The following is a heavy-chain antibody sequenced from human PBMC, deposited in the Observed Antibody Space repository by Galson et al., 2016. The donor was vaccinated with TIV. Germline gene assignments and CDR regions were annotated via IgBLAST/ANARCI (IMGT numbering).Heavy chain of an antibody. CDR1: GFTFNTYW. Sequence: FLRLSCAASGFTFNTYWMHWVRQVPGKGLVCVSRTNADGSDTNYADSVKGRFTISRDNAKNTLFLQMNSLTADDTAVYYCARGTSDWPGIDFWGQGTLVTVSS. CDR2: TNADGSDT. CDR3: ARGTSDWPGIDF. V-gene: IGHV3-74*01. D-gene: IGHD6-19*01. J-gene: IGHJ4*02.